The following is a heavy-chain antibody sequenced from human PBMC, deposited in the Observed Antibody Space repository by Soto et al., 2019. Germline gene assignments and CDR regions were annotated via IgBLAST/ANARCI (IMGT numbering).Heavy chain of an antibody. V-gene: IGHV4-59*08. CDR2: IYYSGNT. Sequence: SETLSPTCTVSGGSICDYYWTWIRQPPGKGLEWIGYIYYSGNTNNNPSLKSRVTISVDTSKNQFSLKLGSVTAADTAVYYCARPTGPGDAFDIWGQGTMVTVSS. J-gene: IGHJ3*02. CDR3: ARPTGPGDAFDI. CDR1: GGSICDYY.